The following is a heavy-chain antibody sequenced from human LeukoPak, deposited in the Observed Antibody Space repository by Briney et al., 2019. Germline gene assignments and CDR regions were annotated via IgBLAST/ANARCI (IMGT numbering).Heavy chain of an antibody. Sequence: GGSLRLSYAASGFTFSSYSMNWVRQAPGKGLEWVSSISSSSSYIYYADSVKGRFTISRDNAKNSLYLQMNSLRAEDTAVYYCARDWTSFLFDYWGQGTLVTVSS. CDR2: ISSSSSYI. CDR3: ARDWTSFLFDY. D-gene: IGHD3/OR15-3a*01. J-gene: IGHJ4*02. CDR1: GFTFSSYS. V-gene: IGHV3-21*01.